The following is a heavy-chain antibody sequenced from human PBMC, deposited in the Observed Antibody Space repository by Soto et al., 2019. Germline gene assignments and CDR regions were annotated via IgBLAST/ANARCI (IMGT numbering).Heavy chain of an antibody. CDR2: ISYDGTKQ. CDR1: GFTFSDYA. V-gene: IGHV3-30*18. CDR3: AKSIGASCYYDSSGYCAFDI. J-gene: IGHJ3*02. Sequence: GGSLRLSCAASGFTFSDYAIHWVRQAPGKGLEWVAVISYDGTKQYYADSVKGRFTISRDNSQNTLYLQMNSLRVEDTAVYYCAKSIGASCYYDSSGYCAFDIWGQGTMVTVSS. D-gene: IGHD3-22*01.